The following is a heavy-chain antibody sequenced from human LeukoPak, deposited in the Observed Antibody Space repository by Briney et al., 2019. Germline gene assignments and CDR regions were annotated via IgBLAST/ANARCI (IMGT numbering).Heavy chain of an antibody. CDR2: IRENGDDK. J-gene: IGHJ4*02. D-gene: IGHD4-17*01. Sequence: GGSLRLSCVDSRFVFRQYQVDWLGQAPGKGLEWVSSIRENGDDKYYTDSAKGRFAISRDNAKTPLFLQTNSLRAEDPPRKRPSSEKGEEDYGGCFDYWGQGTLVTVSS. CDR3: SSEKGEEDYGGCFDY. CDR1: RFVFRQYQ. V-gene: IGHV3-21*01.